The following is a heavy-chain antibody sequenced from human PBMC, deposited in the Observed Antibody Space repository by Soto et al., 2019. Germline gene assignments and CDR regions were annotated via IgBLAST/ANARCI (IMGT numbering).Heavy chain of an antibody. Sequence: PSETLSLTCTVSGGSISSYYWSWIRQPPGKGLEWIGCIYYSGSTYYNPSLKSRVTISVDTSKNQFSLKLSSVTAADTAVYYCARDKGSPIAAAGIWFDPWGQGTPVTVSS. CDR2: IYYSGST. V-gene: IGHV4-59*12. J-gene: IGHJ5*02. D-gene: IGHD6-13*01. CDR3: ARDKGSPIAAAGIWFDP. CDR1: GGSISSYY.